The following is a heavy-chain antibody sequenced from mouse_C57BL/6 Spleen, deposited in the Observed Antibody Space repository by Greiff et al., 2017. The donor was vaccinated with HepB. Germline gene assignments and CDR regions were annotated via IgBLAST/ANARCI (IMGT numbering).Heavy chain of an antibody. CDR1: GFTFSDYG. Sequence: EVKVVESGGGLVKPGGSLKLSCAASGFTFSDYGMHWVRQAPEKGLEWVAYISSGSSTIYYADTVKGRFTISRDNAKNTLFLQMTSLRSEDTAMYYCARGTAQATSFAYWGQGTLVTVSA. CDR2: ISSGSSTI. D-gene: IGHD3-2*02. V-gene: IGHV5-17*01. J-gene: IGHJ3*01. CDR3: ARGTAQATSFAY.